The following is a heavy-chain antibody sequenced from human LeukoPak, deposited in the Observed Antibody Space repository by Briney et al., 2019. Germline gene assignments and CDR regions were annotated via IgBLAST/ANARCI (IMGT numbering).Heavy chain of an antibody. Sequence: PGGSLRLSCAASGFTFDDYAMHWVRQAPGKGLEWVSGISWNSGSIGYADSVKGRFTTSRDNAKNSLYLQMNSLRAEDTALYYCARVRSSWSSFDYWGQGTLVTVSS. CDR2: ISWNSGSI. J-gene: IGHJ4*02. V-gene: IGHV3-9*01. CDR3: ARVRSSWSSFDY. CDR1: GFTFDDYA. D-gene: IGHD6-13*01.